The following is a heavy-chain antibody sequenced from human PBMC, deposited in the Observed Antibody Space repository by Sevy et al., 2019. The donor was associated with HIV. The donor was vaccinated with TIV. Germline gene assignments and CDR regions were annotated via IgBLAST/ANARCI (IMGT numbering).Heavy chain of an antibody. D-gene: IGHD2-2*01. V-gene: IGHV3-30*02. CDR3: AKVLHIVVVPAAIDYYYGMDV. CDR1: GFTFSTYG. CDR2: IRFDGTIQ. Sequence: GGSLRLSCAASGFTFSTYGMHWVRQAPGKGLEWVAFIRFDGTIQYYTDSVKGRLTISRDNSKNTLYLQMNSLRADDTAVYFCAKVLHIVVVPAAIDYYYGMDVWGQGTTVTVSS. J-gene: IGHJ6*02.